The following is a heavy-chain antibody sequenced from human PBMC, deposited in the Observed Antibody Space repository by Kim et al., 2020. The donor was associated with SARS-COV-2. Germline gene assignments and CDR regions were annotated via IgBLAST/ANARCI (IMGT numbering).Heavy chain of an antibody. Sequence: GGSLRLSCAASGFTFSRFGINWVRQAPGKGLQWVSAIRGSGSGTYYADSVKGRFTISRDNSKTTVSLQMNSLRAEDTAVDYCAKGKVEVCSDGDCYPDWYSDSWGRGTLVTVS. CDR2: IRGSGSGT. V-gene: IGHV3-23*01. CDR3: AKGKVEVCSDGDCYPDWYSDS. CDR1: GFTFSRFG. J-gene: IGHJ2*01. D-gene: IGHD2-21*02.